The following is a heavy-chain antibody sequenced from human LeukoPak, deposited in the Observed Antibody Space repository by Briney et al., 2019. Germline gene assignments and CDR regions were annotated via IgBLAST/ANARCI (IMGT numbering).Heavy chain of an antibody. CDR2: INTKTGNP. Sequence: ASVYVACKAAGYSLTNNAISCERQLPGGWLEWLAWINTKTGNPTYAHAFTESFVFSLDTSVRTAYLQISTVKAEDTAVYYRARDGGRRTGYPGPGAIYLSCYGMGVWGQGTPVTVSS. CDR3: ARDGGRRTGYPGPGAIYLSCYGMGV. D-gene: IGHD3-9*01. J-gene: IGHJ6*02. CDR1: GYSLTNNA. V-gene: IGHV7-4-1*02.